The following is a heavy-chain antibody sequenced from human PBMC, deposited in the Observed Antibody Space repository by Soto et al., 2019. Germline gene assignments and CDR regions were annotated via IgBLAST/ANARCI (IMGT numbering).Heavy chain of an antibody. D-gene: IGHD3-22*01. J-gene: IGHJ4*02. CDR3: ARDHQPSYYDSSGSLDY. V-gene: IGHV1-2*04. CDR2: INPNSGGT. Sequence: ASVKVSCKASGYTFTGYYMHWVRQAPGQGLEWMGWINPNSGGTNYAQKFQGWVTMTRDTSISTAYMELSRLRSDDTAVYYCARDHQPSYYDSSGSLDYWGQGTLVTVSS. CDR1: GYTFTGYY.